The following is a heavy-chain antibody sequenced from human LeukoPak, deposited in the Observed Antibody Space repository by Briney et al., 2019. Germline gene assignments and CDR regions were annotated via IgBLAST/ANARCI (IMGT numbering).Heavy chain of an antibody. Sequence: PGGSLRLSCAASGFTFSSYAMSWVRQAPGKGLEWVSAISDSGGNTYYADSVKGRFTISRDNSKNTLYLQMNSLRAENTAVYYCAKSHSGSYHFWFDPWGQGTLVTVSS. CDR1: GFTFSSYA. CDR3: AKSHSGSYHFWFDP. V-gene: IGHV3-23*01. D-gene: IGHD3-10*01. CDR2: ISDSGGNT. J-gene: IGHJ5*02.